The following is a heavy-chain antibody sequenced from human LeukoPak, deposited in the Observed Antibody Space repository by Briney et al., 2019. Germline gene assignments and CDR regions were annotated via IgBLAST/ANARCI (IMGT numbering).Heavy chain of an antibody. J-gene: IGHJ4*02. Sequence: PGGSLRLSCAASGFPFSSYAVSWVRQAPRKGLEWVSTITDSGGTTFYADSVKGRFTISRDNSKNTVYLQMNSLRAEDTAVYYCAKLWRGSHPRYFDHWGQGTLVTVSS. D-gene: IGHD1-26*01. CDR3: AKLWRGSHPRYFDH. CDR1: GFPFSSYA. CDR2: ITDSGGTT. V-gene: IGHV3-23*01.